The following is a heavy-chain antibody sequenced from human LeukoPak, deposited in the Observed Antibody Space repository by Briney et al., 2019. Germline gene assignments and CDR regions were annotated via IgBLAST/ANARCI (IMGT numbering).Heavy chain of an antibody. CDR3: ARQNSGARLNV. V-gene: IGHV4-59*08. J-gene: IGHJ6*02. CDR1: GDSMSSYY. D-gene: IGHD6-25*01. CDR2: IYYSGST. Sequence: PSETLSLTCTVSGDSMSSYYRSWIRQPPGKGLEWIGHIYYSGSTDYNPSLKSRLTISVDTSKNQFSLQLSSVTAADTAVYFCARQNSGARLNVWGQGTTVTVSS.